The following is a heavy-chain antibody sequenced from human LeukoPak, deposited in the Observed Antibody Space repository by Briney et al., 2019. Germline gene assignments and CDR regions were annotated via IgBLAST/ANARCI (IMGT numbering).Heavy chain of an antibody. CDR3: ARTEGGDSSLDY. D-gene: IGHD3-22*01. CDR1: GFTVSSNY. Sequence: GGSLRLSCAASGFTVSSNYMSWVRQAPGQGLEWMGIINPSGGSTSYAQKFQGRVTMTRDTSTSTVYMELSSLRSEDTVVYYCARTEGGDSSLDYWGQGTLVTVSS. V-gene: IGHV1-46*01. CDR2: INPSGGST. J-gene: IGHJ4*02.